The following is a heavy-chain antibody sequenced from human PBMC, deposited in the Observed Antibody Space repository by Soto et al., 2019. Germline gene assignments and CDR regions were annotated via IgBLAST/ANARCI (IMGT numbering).Heavy chain of an antibody. V-gene: IGHV3-23*01. CDR2: ISGSGGST. CDR1: GFTFSSYA. J-gene: IGHJ6*02. Sequence: GGSLRLSCAASGFTFSSYAMSWVRQAPGKGLEWVSAISGSGGSTYYADSVKGRFTISRDNSKNTLYLQMNSLRAEDTAVYYCAKSDLGGNYYGSGSYQLDYYYGMDVWGQGTTVTVSS. CDR3: AKSDLGGNYYGSGSYQLDYYYGMDV. D-gene: IGHD3-10*01.